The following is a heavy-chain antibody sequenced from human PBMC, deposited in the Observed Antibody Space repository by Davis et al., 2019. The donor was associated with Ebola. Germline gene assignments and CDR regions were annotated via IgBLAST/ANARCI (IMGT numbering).Heavy chain of an antibody. D-gene: IGHD2-2*01. CDR1: GFTFSSYA. J-gene: IGHJ6*03. CDR2: INSNGGST. Sequence: GESLKISCSATGFTFSSYAMHWVRQAPGKGLEYVSAINSNGGSTYYADSMKGRFTISRDNSKNTLYLQMSSLRAEDTAVYYCVIGCSSTSCPSIMDVWGKGTTVTVSS. V-gene: IGHV3-64D*06. CDR3: VIGCSSTSCPSIMDV.